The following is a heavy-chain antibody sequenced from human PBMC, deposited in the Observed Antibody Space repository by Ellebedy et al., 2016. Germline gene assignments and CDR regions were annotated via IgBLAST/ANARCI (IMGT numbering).Heavy chain of an antibody. CDR2: IIPIFGTA. V-gene: IGHV1-69*13. D-gene: IGHD2-21*02. Sequence: SVKVSCXASGGTFSSYAISWVRQAPGQGLEWMGGIIPIFGTANYAQKFQGRVTITADESTSTAYMDLSSLASDDTADYYCAGRPCRSGDCHRNGPFDYWGQGMLVTVSS. CDR3: AGRPCRSGDCHRNGPFDY. CDR1: GGTFSSYA. J-gene: IGHJ4*02.